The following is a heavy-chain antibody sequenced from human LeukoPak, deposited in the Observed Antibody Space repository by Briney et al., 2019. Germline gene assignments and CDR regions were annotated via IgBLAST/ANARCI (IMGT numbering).Heavy chain of an antibody. D-gene: IGHD3-10*01. CDR1: GYTFTSYY. Sequence: ASVKVSCKASGYTFTSYYMHWVRQAPGQGLEWMGIINPSGGSTSYAQKFQGRVTMTRDTSTSTVYMELSSLRSEDTAVYHCARDGRLGYYGSGTDLGGWGQGTLVTVSS. V-gene: IGHV1-46*01. CDR2: INPSGGST. CDR3: ARDGRLGYYGSGTDLGG. J-gene: IGHJ4*02.